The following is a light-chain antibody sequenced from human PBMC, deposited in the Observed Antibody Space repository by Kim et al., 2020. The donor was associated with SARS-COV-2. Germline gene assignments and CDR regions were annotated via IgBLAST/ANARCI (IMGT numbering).Light chain of an antibody. CDR2: GNS. J-gene: IGLJ3*02. CDR3: QSYDSSLGGWV. V-gene: IGLV1-40*01. CDR1: STNIGAGYD. Sequence: QAVVTQPPSVSVAPGQRVTITCTGSSTNIGAGYDVHWYQQLPGTAPKLLIYGNSNRPSGVPDRFSGSKSGTSASLAITGLQAEDEADYYCQSYDSSLGGWVFGGGTQLTVL.